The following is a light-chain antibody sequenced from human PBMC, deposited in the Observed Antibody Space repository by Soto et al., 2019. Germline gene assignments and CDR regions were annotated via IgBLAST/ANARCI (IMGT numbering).Light chain of an antibody. CDR1: QSISRF. CDR2: SAS. Sequence: DIQMTQSPSSQSAFVGDRVIITCRASQSISRFLNWYQQKPGKAHKPLIYSASNLQSGVPSRFSGGGSGTDFTLTISSLQLEDFATYYCQQSYTSPQTFGQGNKLEIK. CDR3: QQSYTSPQT. V-gene: IGKV1-39*01. J-gene: IGKJ2*01.